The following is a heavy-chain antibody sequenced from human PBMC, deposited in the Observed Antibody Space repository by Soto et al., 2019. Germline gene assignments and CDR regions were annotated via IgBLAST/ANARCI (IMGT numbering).Heavy chain of an antibody. V-gene: IGHV4-30-2*01. Sequence: SETLSLNCAVSGGSISSGGYSWSWIRQPPGKGLEWIGYIYHSGSTYYNPSLKSRVTISVDRSKNQFSLKLSSVTAADTAVYYCARGGSSSPLMNWYDPWGQGTLVTVSS. D-gene: IGHD6-6*01. CDR1: GGSISSGGYS. CDR2: IYHSGST. CDR3: ARGGSSSPLMNWYDP. J-gene: IGHJ5*02.